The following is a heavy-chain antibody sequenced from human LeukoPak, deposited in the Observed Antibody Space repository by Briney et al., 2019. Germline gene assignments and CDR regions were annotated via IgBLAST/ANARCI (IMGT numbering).Heavy chain of an antibody. CDR1: GGSISSSSYY. V-gene: IGHV4-39*01. Sequence: SETLSLTCTVSGGSISSSSYYWGWIRQPPGKGLEWIGSIYYSGSTYYNPSLKSRVTISVDTSKNQFSLKLSSVTAADTAVYYCARHDGDYVLFWPFDYWGQGTLVTVSS. CDR3: ARHDGDYVLFWPFDY. CDR2: IYYSGST. D-gene: IGHD4-17*01. J-gene: IGHJ4*02.